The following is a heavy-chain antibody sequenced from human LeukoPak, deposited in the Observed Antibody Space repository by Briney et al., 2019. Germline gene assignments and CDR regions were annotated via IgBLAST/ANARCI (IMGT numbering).Heavy chain of an antibody. CDR2: IHYSGST. D-gene: IGHD6-6*01. Sequence: SETLSLTCTVSGGSISSYYWSWIRQPPGRGLEWIGSIHYSGSTSYNPSLRSRVTISEDKSKNQFFLKLSSVTATDTAVYYCARGGRIAARWGRIDYWGQGTLVTVSS. CDR3: ARGGRIAARWGRIDY. CDR1: GGSISSYY. V-gene: IGHV4-59*01. J-gene: IGHJ4*02.